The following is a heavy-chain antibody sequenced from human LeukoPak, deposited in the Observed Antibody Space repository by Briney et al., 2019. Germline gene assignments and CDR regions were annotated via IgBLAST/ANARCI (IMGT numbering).Heavy chain of an antibody. V-gene: IGHV4-59*01. CDR3: ARDRAGFRRTGNYYYMDV. CDR2: IYYSGST. J-gene: IGHJ6*03. D-gene: IGHD6-19*01. Sequence: SETLSLTCTVSGGSISSYYWGWIRQPPGKGLEWIGYIYYSGSTNYNPSLKSRVTISVDTSKNQFSLKLSSVTAADTAVYYCARDRAGFRRTGNYYYMDVWGKGTTVTVSS. CDR1: GGSISSYY.